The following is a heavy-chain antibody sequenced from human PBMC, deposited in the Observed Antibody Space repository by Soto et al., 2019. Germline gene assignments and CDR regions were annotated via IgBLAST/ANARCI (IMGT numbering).Heavy chain of an antibody. CDR3: ARGPHSSGTYYYYYGMDV. CDR2: ISAYNGNT. J-gene: IGHJ6*02. Sequence: ASVKVSCKASGYTFTSYGISCVRQAPGQVLEWMGWISAYNGNTNYAQKLQGRVTMTTDTSTSTAYMELRSLRSDDTAVYYCARGPHSSGTYYYYYGMDVWGQGTTVTVSS. CDR1: GYTFTSYG. V-gene: IGHV1-18*04. D-gene: IGHD6-19*01.